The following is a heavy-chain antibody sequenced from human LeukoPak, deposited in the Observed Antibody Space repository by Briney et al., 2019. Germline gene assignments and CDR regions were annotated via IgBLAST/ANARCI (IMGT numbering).Heavy chain of an antibody. CDR3: ARGRPHGNDY. Sequence: GGSLRLSCAASGFTFSSYWMSWGRQAPGKGLEWVANIKQDGSEKYYVDSVKGRFSISRDNAKNTLYLQMNSLRVEDTAVYYCARGRPHGNDYWGQGTLVTVSS. V-gene: IGHV3-7*01. CDR1: GFTFSSYW. D-gene: IGHD4-23*01. CDR2: IKQDGSEK. J-gene: IGHJ4*02.